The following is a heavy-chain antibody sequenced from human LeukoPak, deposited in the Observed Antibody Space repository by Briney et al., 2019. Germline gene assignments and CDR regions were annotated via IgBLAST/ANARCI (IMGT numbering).Heavy chain of an antibody. Sequence: ASETLSLTCAVYGGSFSGYYWSWIRQPPGKGLEWIGSIYYSGSTYYNPSLKSRVTISVDTSKNQFSLKLSSVTAADTAVYYCARHRVGGNFPTDYFDYWGQGTLVTVSS. CDR2: IYYSGST. CDR1: GGSFSGYY. D-gene: IGHD2-21*02. J-gene: IGHJ4*02. V-gene: IGHV4-34*01. CDR3: ARHRVGGNFPTDYFDY.